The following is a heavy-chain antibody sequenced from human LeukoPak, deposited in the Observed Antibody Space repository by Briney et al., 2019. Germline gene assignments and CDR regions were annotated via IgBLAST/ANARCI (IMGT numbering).Heavy chain of an antibody. Sequence: SETLSLTCTVSGGSISSYYWSWIRQPPGKGLEWIGYIYYSGSTNYNPSLKSRVTISVDTSKNQFSLKLSSVTAADTAVYYCASWFRRYFDYWGQGTLVTVSS. D-gene: IGHD3-10*01. CDR3: ASWFRRYFDY. CDR1: GGSISSYY. J-gene: IGHJ4*02. V-gene: IGHV4-59*08. CDR2: IYYSGST.